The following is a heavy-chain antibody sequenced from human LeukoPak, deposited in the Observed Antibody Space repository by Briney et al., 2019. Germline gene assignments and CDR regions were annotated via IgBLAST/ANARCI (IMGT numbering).Heavy chain of an antibody. D-gene: IGHD3-10*01. Sequence: PSETLSLTCTVSGVSISSSNSYWGWIRQPPGKGLEWIGEINHSGSTNYNPSLKSRVTISVDTSKNQFSLKLSSVTAADTAVYYCAREDYYGSGIFFRRRDSRNWFDPWGQGTLVTVSS. CDR1: GVSISSSNSY. J-gene: IGHJ5*02. CDR3: AREDYYGSGIFFRRRDSRNWFDP. CDR2: INHSGST. V-gene: IGHV4-39*07.